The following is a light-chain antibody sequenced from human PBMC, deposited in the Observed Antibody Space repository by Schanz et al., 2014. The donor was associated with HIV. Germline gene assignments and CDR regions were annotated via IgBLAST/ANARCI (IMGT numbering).Light chain of an antibody. Sequence: DIQMTQSPSTLSASVGDRVSITCRASQAIGTWLAWYQQKPGKTPELLIYEASTLKSGVPLRFSGSGSGTEFALTISSLQPDDFATYYCQQYPPYSHTFGQGTTLEI. CDR3: QQYPPYSHT. V-gene: IGKV1-5*03. CDR2: EAS. CDR1: QAIGTW. J-gene: IGKJ2*01.